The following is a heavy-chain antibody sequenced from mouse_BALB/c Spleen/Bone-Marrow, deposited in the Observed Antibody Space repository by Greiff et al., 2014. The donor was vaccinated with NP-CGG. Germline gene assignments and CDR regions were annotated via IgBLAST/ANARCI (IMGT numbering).Heavy chain of an antibody. CDR1: GYTFTSYW. J-gene: IGHJ1*01. V-gene: IGHV1S81*02. CDR3: ARWNYYGSLYWYFDV. CDR2: INPSNGRT. Sequence: SGAELVKPGASVKLSCKASGYTFTSYWMHWVKQRPGQGLEWIGEINPSNGRTNYNEKFKSKATLTVDKSSSTAYMQLSSLTSEDSAVYYCARWNYYGSLYWYFDVWGAGTTVTVSS. D-gene: IGHD1-1*01.